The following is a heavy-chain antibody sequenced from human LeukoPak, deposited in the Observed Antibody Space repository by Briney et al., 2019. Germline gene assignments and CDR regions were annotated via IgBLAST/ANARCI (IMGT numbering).Heavy chain of an antibody. Sequence: GASLRLSCAASGFTFDDYAMHWVRQAPGKGLEWVSLISRDGGSTYYADPVKGRFTISRDNSKNSLYLQMNSLTTEDTALYYCAKDTRFSVTDLDYWGQGTLVTVSS. CDR1: GFTFDDYA. J-gene: IGHJ4*02. D-gene: IGHD3-10*01. CDR2: ISRDGGST. V-gene: IGHV3-43*02. CDR3: AKDTRFSVTDLDY.